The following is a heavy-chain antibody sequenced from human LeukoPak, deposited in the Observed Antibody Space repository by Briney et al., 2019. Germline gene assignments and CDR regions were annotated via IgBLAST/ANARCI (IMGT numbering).Heavy chain of an antibody. D-gene: IGHD3-10*01. J-gene: IGHJ4*02. CDR1: GYTFTGYF. Sequence: ASVKVSCKASGYTFTGYFMHWVRQAPGQGLEWMGWINPNGGGREYAQKFQGRVNMTRDTAISTAYMELSSLTFDDTAIYYCARVGYFYGSGSQTGGYLDYWGQGTLVTVSS. CDR2: INPNGGGR. V-gene: IGHV1-2*02. CDR3: ARVGYFYGSGSQTGGYLDY.